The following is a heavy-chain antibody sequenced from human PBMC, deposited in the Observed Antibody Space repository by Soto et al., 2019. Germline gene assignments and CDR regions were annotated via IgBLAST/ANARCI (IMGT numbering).Heavy chain of an antibody. D-gene: IGHD6-13*01. CDR3: ARGIAAAGIVGNDWFDP. CDR1: GGSISSYY. V-gene: IGHV4-59*01. CDR2: IYYSGST. J-gene: IGHJ5*02. Sequence: QVQLQESGPVLVKPSETLSLTCTVSGGSISSYYWSWIRQPPGKGLEWIGYIYYSGSTNYNPSLKSRVTISVDTSKNQFSLKLSSVTAADTAVYYCARGIAAAGIVGNDWFDPWGQGTLVTVSS.